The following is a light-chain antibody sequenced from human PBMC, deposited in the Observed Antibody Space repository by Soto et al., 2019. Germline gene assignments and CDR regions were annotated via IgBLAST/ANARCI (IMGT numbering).Light chain of an antibody. V-gene: IGKV2-28*01. CDR1: QSLLHSNGYNY. Sequence: EIVLTQSPLSLPVTPGEPASISCRSSQSLLHSNGYNYLDWYLQKPGQSPQLLIYLGSNRAAGVPDRFSGGGSGTDFTLNISRVEAEDVGVYYCMQALQTPLTFGGGTKVEIK. CDR2: LGS. CDR3: MQALQTPLT. J-gene: IGKJ4*01.